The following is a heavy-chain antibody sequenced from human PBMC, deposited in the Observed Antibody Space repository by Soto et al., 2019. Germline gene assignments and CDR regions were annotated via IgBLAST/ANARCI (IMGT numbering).Heavy chain of an antibody. CDR3: ARDLKYYDFWSGYSGFDP. CDR1: GYTFTSYY. CDR2: INPSGGST. D-gene: IGHD3-3*01. V-gene: IGHV1-46*03. Sequence: ASVKVSCKASGYTFTSYYMHWVRKAPGQGLEWMGIINPSGGSTSYAQKFQGRVTMTRDTSTSTVYMELSSLRSEDTTVYYCARDLKYYDFWSGYSGFDPWGQGTLVTVPQ. J-gene: IGHJ5*02.